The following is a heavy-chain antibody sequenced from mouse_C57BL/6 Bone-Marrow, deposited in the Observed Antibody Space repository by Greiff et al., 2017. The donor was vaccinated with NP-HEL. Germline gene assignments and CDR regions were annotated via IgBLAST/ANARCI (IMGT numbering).Heavy chain of an antibody. CDR1: EYEFPSHD. D-gene: IGHD2-1*01. J-gene: IGHJ3*01. V-gene: IGHV5-2*01. Sequence: EVKLQESGGGLVQPGESLKLSCESNEYEFPSHDMSWVRKTPEKRLELVAAINSDGGSTYYPVTMERRFIISRDNTKKTLYLQMSSLRSEDTALYYCARRGNHTWFAYWGQGTLVTVSA. CDR2: INSDGGST. CDR3: ARRGNHTWFAY.